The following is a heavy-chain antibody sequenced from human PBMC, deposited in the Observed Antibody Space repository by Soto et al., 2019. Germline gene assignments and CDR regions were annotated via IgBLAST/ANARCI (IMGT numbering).Heavy chain of an antibody. CDR3: ASAIVVVVAATRYNWFDP. Sequence: SETLSLTCTVSGSSVSSGSYYWSWIRQPPGKGLEWIGYIYYSGSTNYNPSLKSRVTISVDTSKNQFSLKLSSVTAADTAVYYCASAIVVVVAATRYNWFDPWGQGTLVTVSS. CDR2: IYYSGST. CDR1: GSSVSSGSYY. J-gene: IGHJ5*02. D-gene: IGHD2-15*01. V-gene: IGHV4-61*01.